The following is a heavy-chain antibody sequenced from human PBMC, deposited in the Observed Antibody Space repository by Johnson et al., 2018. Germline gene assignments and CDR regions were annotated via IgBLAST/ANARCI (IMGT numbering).Heavy chain of an antibody. CDR2: ISGSGGST. Sequence: VQLVQSGGGLVQPGGSLRLSCVASGFTFSSYAMSWVRQAPGKGLEWVSAISGSGGSTYYSDSVQGRFTISRDNSKNSLYLQMKSLRAEDTAVYYCAKGRVSSSWCHFDAFDIWGQGTMVTVSS. V-gene: IGHV3-23*04. CDR1: GFTFSSYA. D-gene: IGHD6-13*01. CDR3: AKGRVSSSWCHFDAFDI. J-gene: IGHJ3*02.